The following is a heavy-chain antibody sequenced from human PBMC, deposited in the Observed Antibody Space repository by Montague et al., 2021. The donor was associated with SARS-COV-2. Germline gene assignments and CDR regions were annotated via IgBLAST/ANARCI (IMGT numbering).Heavy chain of an antibody. Sequence: SLRLSCAASEFTFITYAMSWVRQAPGKGLEWVSGISGAGFTTNYADSVKGRFTISRDNPKNTLFLQMDSLRPEDTAIYYCAKDLGFSGTYGPDYWGQGILVTVSS. CDR2: ISGAGFTT. CDR1: EFTFITYA. V-gene: IGHV3-23*01. J-gene: IGHJ4*02. D-gene: IGHD1-26*01. CDR3: AKDLGFSGTYGPDY.